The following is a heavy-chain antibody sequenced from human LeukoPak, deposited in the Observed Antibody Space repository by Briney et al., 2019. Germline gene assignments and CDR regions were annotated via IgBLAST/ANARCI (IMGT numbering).Heavy chain of an antibody. CDR2: ISAYNGNT. D-gene: IGHD3-22*01. V-gene: IGHV1-18*01. Sequence: ASVKVSCKASGYTFTSYGISWVRQAPGQGLEWMGWISAYNGNTNYAQKLQGRVTMTTDTSTSTAYMDLRSLRSDDTAVDFCARDQREPLYYYDSSGYYSLQHWGQGTLVTVSS. CDR1: GYTFTSYG. CDR3: ARDQREPLYYYDSSGYYSLQH. J-gene: IGHJ1*01.